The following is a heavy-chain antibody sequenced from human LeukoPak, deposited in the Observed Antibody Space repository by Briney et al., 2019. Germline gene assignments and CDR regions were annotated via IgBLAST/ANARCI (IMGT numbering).Heavy chain of an antibody. CDR3: ARRRRESYYFDY. Sequence: SETLSLTCPVSGGSISSGVYYWSWIRQHPRKGLEWNGYIYYSWSTYYKPSLKSRVTISLDTSKNQFSLKLSSVTAADTAVYSCARRRRESYYFDYWGQGTLVTVSS. CDR1: GGSISSGVYY. V-gene: IGHV4-31*03. CDR2: IYYSWST. J-gene: IGHJ4*02. D-gene: IGHD3-10*01.